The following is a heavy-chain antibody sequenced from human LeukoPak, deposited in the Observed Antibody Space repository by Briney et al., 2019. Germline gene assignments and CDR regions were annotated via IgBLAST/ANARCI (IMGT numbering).Heavy chain of an antibody. V-gene: IGHV1-24*01. CDR1: GYTLTELS. D-gene: IGHD1-14*01. CDR2: FDPEDGET. Sequence: GASVKVSCKVSGYTLTELSMHWVRQAPGKGLEWMGGFDPEDGETIYAQKFQGRVTMTEDTSTDTAYMELSSLRSEDTAVYYCATGAQSEDPYYYYYMDVWGKGTTVTASS. CDR3: ATGAQSEDPYYYYYMDV. J-gene: IGHJ6*03.